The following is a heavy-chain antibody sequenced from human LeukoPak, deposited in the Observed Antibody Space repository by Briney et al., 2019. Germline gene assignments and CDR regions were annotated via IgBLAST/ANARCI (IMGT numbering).Heavy chain of an antibody. V-gene: IGHV1-69*13. D-gene: IGHD3-3*01. Sequence: SVKVSCKASGGTFSSYAISWVRQAPGQGLEWMGGIIPIFATTNYAQKFQGRVTISADESTSTAYMELSSLRSEDTAIYYCERAPTRSYDFVWWGRGTLVTVSS. CDR2: IIPIFATT. CDR1: GGTFSSYA. CDR3: ERAPTRSYDFVW. J-gene: IGHJ4*02.